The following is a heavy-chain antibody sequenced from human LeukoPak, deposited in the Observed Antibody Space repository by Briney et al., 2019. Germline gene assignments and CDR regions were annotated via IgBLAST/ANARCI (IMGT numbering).Heavy chain of an antibody. V-gene: IGHV3-48*03. CDR2: ISSSGSTI. Sequence: GGSLRLSCAASGFTFSSYEMNWVRQAPGKGLEWVSYISSSGSTIYYADSVKGRFTISRDNAKSSLYLQMNSLRAEDTAVYYCARDPRRYCYESSAGFDPGGQGTLVTVPP. J-gene: IGHJ5*02. CDR1: GFTFSSYE. D-gene: IGHD3-22*01. CDR3: ARDPRRYCYESSAGFDP.